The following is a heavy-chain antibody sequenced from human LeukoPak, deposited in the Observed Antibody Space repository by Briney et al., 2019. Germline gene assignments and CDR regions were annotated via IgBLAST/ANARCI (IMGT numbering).Heavy chain of an antibody. Sequence: GGSLRLSCAASGFTFSSYAMSWVRQAPGKGLEWVSAISGSGGSTYYADSVKGRFTISRDNSKSTLYLQMNSLRAEDTAVYYCAKDPLLWFGELLYYFDYWGQGTLVTVSS. D-gene: IGHD3-10*01. CDR1: GFTFSSYA. J-gene: IGHJ4*02. CDR2: ISGSGGST. CDR3: AKDPLLWFGELLYYFDY. V-gene: IGHV3-23*01.